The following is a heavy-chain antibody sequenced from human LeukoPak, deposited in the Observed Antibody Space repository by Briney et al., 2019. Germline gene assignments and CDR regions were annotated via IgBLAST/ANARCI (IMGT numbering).Heavy chain of an antibody. V-gene: IGHV3-23*01. CDR1: GFTFSSYA. J-gene: IGHJ4*02. Sequence: GGSLRLSCAASGFTFSSYAMSWVRQAPGKGLEWVSAISGSGGSTYYADSVKGRFTISRDNSKNTLYLQMNSLRAEDTAVYYCATYPYCGGDCYLGRDYWGQGTLVTVSS. CDR3: ATYPYCGGDCYLGRDY. D-gene: IGHD2-21*02. CDR2: ISGSGGST.